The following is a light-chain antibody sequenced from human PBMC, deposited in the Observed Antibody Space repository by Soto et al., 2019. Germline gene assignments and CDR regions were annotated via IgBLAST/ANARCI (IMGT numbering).Light chain of an antibody. Sequence: EIVLTQSPGTLSLSPGERATLSCRASQSVNSFLAWFQQKPGQAPRLLIYGASNRATGIPARFSGSGSETDFTLTITRLEPEDFALYYCQHYVGSPWTFGQGTKVENK. CDR1: QSVNSF. CDR2: GAS. CDR3: QHYVGSPWT. V-gene: IGKV3-20*01. J-gene: IGKJ1*01.